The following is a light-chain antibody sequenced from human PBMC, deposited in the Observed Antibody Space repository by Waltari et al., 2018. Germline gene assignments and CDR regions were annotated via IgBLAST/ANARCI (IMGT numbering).Light chain of an antibody. CDR1: SSDVGGYKF. J-gene: IGLJ1*01. CDR3: SSYAGSNNLV. Sequence: QSALTQPPSASGSPGQSVTISCTGTSSDVGGYKFVSWYQQHPGRAPKLMIYEVHPRPSGVHDRFSGSKSGNTASLTVSGLQAEDEADYYCSSYAGSNNLVFGTGTKVTVL. CDR2: EVH. V-gene: IGLV2-8*01.